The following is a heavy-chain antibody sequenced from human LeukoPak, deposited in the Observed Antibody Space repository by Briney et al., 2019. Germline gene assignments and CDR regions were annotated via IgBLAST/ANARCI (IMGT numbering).Heavy chain of an antibody. CDR2: INPSGGST. CDR1: GYTFTSYY. D-gene: IGHD3-22*01. J-gene: IGHJ6*03. V-gene: IGHV1-46*01. CDR3: ARAGRITMIVVPETHYYYYYMDV. Sequence: ASVKVSCKASGYTFTSYYMHWVRQAPGQGLEWRGIINPSGGSTSYAQKFQGRVTMTRDTSTSTVYMELSSLRSEDTAVYYSARAGRITMIVVPETHYYYYYMDVWGKGTTVTISS.